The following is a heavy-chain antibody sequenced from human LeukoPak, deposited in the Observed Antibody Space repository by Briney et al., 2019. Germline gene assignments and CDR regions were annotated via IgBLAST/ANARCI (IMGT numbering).Heavy chain of an antibody. V-gene: IGHV1-2*02. CDR2: INPNSGGT. J-gene: IGHJ4*02. CDR1: GYTFTCYY. Sequence: GASVKVSCKASGYTFTCYYMHWVRQAPGQGLEWMGWINPNSGGTNYAQKFQGRVTITTDTSISTAYMELNSQSLTDTAMSYCYRRGSHCSGSSCYGTFDGWGQRTLVTVS. D-gene: IGHD2-15*01. CDR3: YRRGSHCSGSSCYGTFDG.